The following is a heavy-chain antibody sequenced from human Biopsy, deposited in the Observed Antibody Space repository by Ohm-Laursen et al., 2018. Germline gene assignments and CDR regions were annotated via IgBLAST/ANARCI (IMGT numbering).Heavy chain of an antibody. CDR2: INSMFGTT. CDR1: GGTFSSFG. J-gene: IGHJ4*02. CDR3: AKRGVERGRPLAY. D-gene: IGHD1-1*01. V-gene: IGHV1-69*13. Sequence: GASVTVSCKASGGTFSSFGISWVRQAPGQGLEWMGEINSMFGTTNYAQTFQGRVTITADESTSTAYMEVSSLRSEDTAVYYFAKRGVERGRPLAYWGQGTLVTVSS.